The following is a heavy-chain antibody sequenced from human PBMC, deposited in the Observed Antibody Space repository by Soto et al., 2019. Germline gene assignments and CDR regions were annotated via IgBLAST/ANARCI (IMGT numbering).Heavy chain of an antibody. CDR2: ISRSSSNI. CDR1: GFNFSSYS. CDR3: ARDLKVAAAGTGYDYYGMDV. Sequence: EVQLVESGGGLVQPGGSLSLSCAASGFNFSSYSMNWVRQAPGKGLEWVSSISRSSSNIYYVDSVKGRFTISRDNAKNSLYLQMNSLRAEDTAVYYCARDLKVAAAGTGYDYYGMDVWGQGTTVTVSS. V-gene: IGHV3-21*01. J-gene: IGHJ6*02. D-gene: IGHD6-13*01.